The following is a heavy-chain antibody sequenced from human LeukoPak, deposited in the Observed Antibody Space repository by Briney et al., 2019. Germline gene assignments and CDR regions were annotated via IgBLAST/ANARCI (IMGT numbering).Heavy chain of an antibody. D-gene: IGHD3-22*01. Sequence: PSETLSLTCTVSGYSISSGYYWGWIRQPPGKGLEWIGSIYHSGSTYYNPSLKSRVTISVDTSKNQFSLKLSSVTAADTAVYYCAFDSSGYLAWGQGTLVTVSS. CDR3: AFDSSGYLA. CDR1: GYSISSGYY. CDR2: IYHSGST. J-gene: IGHJ5*02. V-gene: IGHV4-38-2*02.